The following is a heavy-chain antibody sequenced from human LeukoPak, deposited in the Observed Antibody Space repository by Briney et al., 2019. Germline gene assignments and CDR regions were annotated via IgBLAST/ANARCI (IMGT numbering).Heavy chain of an antibody. CDR1: GFTFSSHG. CDR3: ARVKLPPVAGTFDY. J-gene: IGHJ4*02. V-gene: IGHV3-7*01. Sequence: GGSLRLSCVASGFTFSSHGMSWVRQSPGKGLEWVSNIKQDGSEKYYVDSVKGRFTISRDNAKNSLYLQMNSLRAEDTAVYYCARVKLPPVAGTFDYWGQGTLVTVSS. CDR2: IKQDGSEK. D-gene: IGHD6-19*01.